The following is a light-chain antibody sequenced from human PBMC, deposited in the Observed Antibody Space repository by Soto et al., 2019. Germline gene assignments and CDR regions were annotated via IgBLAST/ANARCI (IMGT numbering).Light chain of an antibody. J-gene: IGKJ5*01. Sequence: EIVMTQSPATLSVSPGERATLSCRASQSVTSNLAWYQQKPGQAPRLLIYGASTRATGIPARFSGSGSGTEFPLTICSLQSEDFAVYYCQQYNNWPPTFGQGTRLEIK. CDR2: GAS. CDR3: QQYNNWPPT. CDR1: QSVTSN. V-gene: IGKV3-15*01.